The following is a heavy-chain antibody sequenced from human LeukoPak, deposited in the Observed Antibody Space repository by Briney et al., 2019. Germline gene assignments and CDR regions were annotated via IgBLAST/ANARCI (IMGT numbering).Heavy chain of an antibody. D-gene: IGHD2-15*01. V-gene: IGHV5-51*01. CDR2: IYPGDSDT. Sequence: TGESLKISCKGSGYSFTSYWIGWVRQMPGKGLEWMGIIYPGDSDTRYSPSFQGQVTISADKSISTAYLQWSSLKASDSAMYYCARRADCSGGSCYFSAEYFQHWGQGTLVTVSS. CDR3: ARRADCSGGSCYFSAEYFQH. J-gene: IGHJ1*01. CDR1: GYSFTSYW.